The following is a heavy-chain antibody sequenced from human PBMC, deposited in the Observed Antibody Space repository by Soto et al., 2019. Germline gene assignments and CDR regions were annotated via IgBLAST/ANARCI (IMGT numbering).Heavy chain of an antibody. Sequence: QVTLKESGPVLVKPPVTLTLRCTVSGLSITDSEMGVSWIRQPPGQPLEWLAHIDSSGEKSYRTFLKSRLAISKDTSKSQIVLTMTNMDPADSATYYCARRHLAVAVSPWFDPWGQGIPVTVSS. J-gene: IGHJ5*02. D-gene: IGHD6-19*01. CDR2: IDSSGEK. V-gene: IGHV2-26*01. CDR1: GLSITDSEMG. CDR3: ARRHLAVAVSPWFDP.